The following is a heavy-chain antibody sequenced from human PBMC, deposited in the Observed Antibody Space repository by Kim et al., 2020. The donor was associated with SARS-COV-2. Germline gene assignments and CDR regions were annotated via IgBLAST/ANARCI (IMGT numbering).Heavy chain of an antibody. J-gene: IGHJ4*02. CDR2: IWYDGSNK. V-gene: IGHV3-33*01. D-gene: IGHD6-13*01. CDR3: ARDGRSWDFDY. CDR1: GFTFSSYG. Sequence: GGSLRLSCAASGFTFSSYGMHWVRQAPGKGLEWVAVIWYDGSNKYYADSVKGRFTISRDNSKNTLYLQMNSLRAEDTAVYYCARDGRSWDFDYWGQGTLVTVSS.